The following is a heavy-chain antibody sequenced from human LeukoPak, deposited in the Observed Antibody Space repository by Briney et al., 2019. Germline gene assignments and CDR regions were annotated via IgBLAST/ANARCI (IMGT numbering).Heavy chain of an antibody. CDR3: ARDSLYSGYDSDFDY. D-gene: IGHD5-12*01. CDR1: GFTFSSYA. CDR2: ISYDGSNK. V-gene: IGHV3-30-3*01. Sequence: PGRSLRLSCAASGFTFSSYAMHWVRQAPGKGLEWVAVISYDGSNKYYADSVKGRFTISRDNSKNTLYLQMNSLRAEDTAVYYCARDSLYSGYDSDFDYWGQGTLVTVSS. J-gene: IGHJ4*02.